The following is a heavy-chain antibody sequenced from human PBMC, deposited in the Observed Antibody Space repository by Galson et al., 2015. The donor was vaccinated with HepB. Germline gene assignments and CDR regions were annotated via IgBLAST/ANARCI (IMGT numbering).Heavy chain of an antibody. J-gene: IGHJ5*02. Sequence: SLRLSCAASGLTFNSYRMNWVRQAPGKGMEWVSSISSSGSHIYYADSVKGRFTISIDNAKISLYLQMKSLRVEDTAVYYCTRGFMSWGQGTLVTVSS. CDR3: TRGFMS. D-gene: IGHD3-10*02. CDR2: ISSSGSHI. V-gene: IGHV3-21*01. CDR1: GLTFNSYR.